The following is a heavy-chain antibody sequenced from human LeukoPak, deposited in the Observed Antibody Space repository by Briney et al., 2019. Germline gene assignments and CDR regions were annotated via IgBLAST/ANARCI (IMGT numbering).Heavy chain of an antibody. V-gene: IGHV3-30*02. Sequence: PVGSLRLSCAASGFTFSSYGMHWVRQAPGKGLEWVAFIRYDGSNKYYADSVKGRFTISRDNSKNTLYLQMNSLRAEDTAVYYCAKDKEWLVGRGDCDYWGQGTLVTVSS. CDR2: IRYDGSNK. J-gene: IGHJ4*02. D-gene: IGHD2-21*01. CDR3: AKDKEWLVGRGDCDY. CDR1: GFTFSSYG.